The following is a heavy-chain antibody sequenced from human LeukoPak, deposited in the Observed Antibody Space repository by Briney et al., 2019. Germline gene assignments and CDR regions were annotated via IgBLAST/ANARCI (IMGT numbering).Heavy chain of an antibody. D-gene: IGHD3-3*01. CDR2: ISSSSSYI. V-gene: IGHV3-21*01. CDR3: ARGRYDFWSGYYTFDY. Sequence: GGSLRLSCAASGFTFSSYSMNWVRQAPGKGLEWVSSISSSSSYIYYADSVKGRFTISRDNAKNSLYLQMNSLRAEDTAVYYCARGRYDFWSGYYTFDYWGQGTLVTVSA. J-gene: IGHJ4*02. CDR1: GFTFSSYS.